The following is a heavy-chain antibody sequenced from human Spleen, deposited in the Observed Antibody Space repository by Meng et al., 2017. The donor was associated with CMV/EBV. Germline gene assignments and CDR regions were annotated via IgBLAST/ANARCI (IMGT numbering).Heavy chain of an antibody. Sequence: GESLKISCAASGFTFSSYSMNWVRQAPGKGLEWVSSISSSGTYIYYADSVKGRFTISRDNAKNSLYLQMNSLRVEETAVYYCARYYCSGGSCYPDYWGQGTLVTVSS. CDR2: ISSSGTYI. D-gene: IGHD2-15*01. CDR1: GFTFSSYS. CDR3: ARYYCSGGSCYPDY. V-gene: IGHV3-21*06. J-gene: IGHJ4*02.